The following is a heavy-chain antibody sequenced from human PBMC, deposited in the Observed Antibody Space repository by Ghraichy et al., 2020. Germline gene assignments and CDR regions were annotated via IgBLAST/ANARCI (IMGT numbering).Heavy chain of an antibody. CDR1: GGSFSGYY. Sequence: TLSLTCAVYGGSFSGYYWSWIRQPPGKGLEWIGEINHSGSTNYNPSLKSRVTISVDTSKNQFSLKLSSVTAADTAVYYCARFQGIVVVPAAINVMDVWGQGTTVTVSS. D-gene: IGHD2-2*01. CDR3: ARFQGIVVVPAAINVMDV. V-gene: IGHV4-34*01. CDR2: INHSGST. J-gene: IGHJ6*02.